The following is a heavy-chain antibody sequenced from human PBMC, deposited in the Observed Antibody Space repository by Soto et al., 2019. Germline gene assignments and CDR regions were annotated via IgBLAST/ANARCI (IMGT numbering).Heavy chain of an antibody. V-gene: IGHV2-70*01. CDR2: IDWDDDK. J-gene: IGHJ4*02. D-gene: IGHD3-22*01. Sequence: GSGPTLVNPTPTLTLTCTFSGFSLSTSGMCVSWIRQPPGKALEWLALIDWDDDKYYSTSLKTRLTISKDTSQNQLVLTMTNMDPVHTASYYCARISSYYISGYYGYWGQGTLVTVCS. CDR1: GFSLSTSGMC. CDR3: ARISSYYISGYYGY.